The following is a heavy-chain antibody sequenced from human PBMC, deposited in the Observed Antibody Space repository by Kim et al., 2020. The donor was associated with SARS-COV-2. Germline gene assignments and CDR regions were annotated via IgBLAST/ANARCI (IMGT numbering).Heavy chain of an antibody. D-gene: IGHD3-22*01. Sequence: SVKVSCKASGVTFSSYAISWVRQAPGQGLEWMGGIIPLFGTANYAQKFQGRVTITADESTSTAYMELSSLISDDTAVYYCAGSYDSSGYYYYSWGQGTLVTVSS. V-gene: IGHV1-69*13. CDR2: IIPLFGTA. J-gene: IGHJ4*02. CDR1: GVTFSSYA. CDR3: AGSYDSSGYYYYS.